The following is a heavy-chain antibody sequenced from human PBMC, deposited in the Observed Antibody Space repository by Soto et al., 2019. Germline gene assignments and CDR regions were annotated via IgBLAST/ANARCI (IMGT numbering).Heavy chain of an antibody. CDR1: GFTFSSYA. CDR3: ARDNAVYGGFYYFGY. V-gene: IGHV3-30-3*01. D-gene: IGHD4-17*01. CDR2: ISYDGSNK. Sequence: PGGSLRLSCAASGFTFSSYAMHWVRQAPGKGLEWVAVISYDGSNKYYAASVKGRFTISRDNSKNTLYLQMNSLSAEDTAVYYCARDNAVYGGFYYFGYWGQGTLVTVSS. J-gene: IGHJ4*02.